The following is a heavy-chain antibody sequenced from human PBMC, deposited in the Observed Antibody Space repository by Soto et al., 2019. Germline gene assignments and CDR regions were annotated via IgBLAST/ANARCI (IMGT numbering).Heavy chain of an antibody. V-gene: IGHV4-59*01. CDR1: DGSISNFY. CDR2: ISSSGNT. Sequence: SETLSLTCTVSDGSISNFYWSWIRQPAGKGLEWIGYISSSGNTNYNPSLKSRVTISVDTSKSQFSLNLTSVTAADTAVYYCARAPKVLPRSYFDSWGQGTPVTVSS. CDR3: ARAPKVLPRSYFDS. D-gene: IGHD3-16*01. J-gene: IGHJ4*02.